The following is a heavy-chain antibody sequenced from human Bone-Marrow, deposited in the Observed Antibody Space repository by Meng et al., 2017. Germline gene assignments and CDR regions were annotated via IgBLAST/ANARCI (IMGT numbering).Heavy chain of an antibody. Sequence: VHLPEYSPGLVKPSQTTSLTCTVSGGSISSGGYYWNWIRQSPGKGLEWIGYIYYSGTTYYNPSLSSLVTISVDTSKNQFSLNLSSVTAADTAVYYCARDIRQGGNIWFDPWGQGTLVTVSS. V-gene: IGHV4-31*01. CDR2: IYYSGTT. CDR1: GGSISSGGYY. D-gene: IGHD3-16*01. CDR3: ARDIRQGGNIWFDP. J-gene: IGHJ5*02.